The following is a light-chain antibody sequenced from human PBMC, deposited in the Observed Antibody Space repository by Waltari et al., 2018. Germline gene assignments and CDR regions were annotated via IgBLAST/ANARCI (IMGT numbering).Light chain of an antibody. V-gene: IGKV3-20*01. CDR3: QHYLRLPVT. CDR1: ESVSRA. J-gene: IGKJ1*01. Sequence: EIALTQSPGTLSLSVGERATVSCRASESVSRALAWYQQKPGQAPRLLIYGASTRATGIPDRFSGSGSGTDFSLTISRLEHDDFAVYYCQHYLRLPVTFGQGTTVEI. CDR2: GAS.